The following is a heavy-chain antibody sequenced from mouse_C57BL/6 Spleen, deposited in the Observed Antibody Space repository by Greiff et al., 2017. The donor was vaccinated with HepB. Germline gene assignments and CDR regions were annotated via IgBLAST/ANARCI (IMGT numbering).Heavy chain of an antibody. V-gene: IGHV3-1*01. CDR2: ISYSGST. Sequence: EVQLVESGPGMVKPSQSLSLTCTVTGYSITSGYDWHWIRHFPGNKLEWMGYISYSGSTNYNPSLKSRISITHDTSKNHFFLKLNSVTTEDTATYYCARDEGLRRFAYWGQGTLVTVSA. CDR3: ARDEGLRRFAY. CDR1: GYSITSGYD. J-gene: IGHJ3*01. D-gene: IGHD2-4*01.